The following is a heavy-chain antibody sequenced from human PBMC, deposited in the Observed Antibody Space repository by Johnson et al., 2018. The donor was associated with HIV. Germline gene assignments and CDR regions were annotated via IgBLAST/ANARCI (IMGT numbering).Heavy chain of an antibody. CDR3: AKGRYSSSWYLAGAFDI. J-gene: IGHJ3*02. V-gene: IGHV3-30-3*01. CDR2: ISYDGSNK. CDR1: GFTFSSYA. D-gene: IGHD6-13*01. Sequence: QVQLVESGGGVVQPGRSLRLSCAASGFTFSSYAMHWVRQAPGKGLEWVAVISYDGSNKYYADSVKGRFTISRDNSKNTLYLQMNSLRAEDTAVYYCAKGRYSSSWYLAGAFDIWGQGTMVTVSS.